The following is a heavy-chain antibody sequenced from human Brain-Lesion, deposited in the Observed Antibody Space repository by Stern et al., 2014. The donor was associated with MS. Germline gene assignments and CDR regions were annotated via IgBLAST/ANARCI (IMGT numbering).Heavy chain of an antibody. J-gene: IGHJ6*02. Sequence: EVQLVESGGGLVQPGGSLTISCTAAGFTFGNYWMTWVRQAPGKGLEWEPNLKEDGTEKNYVDSVKGRFTISRDNARNSLYLQMNSLRVEDTALYYCARVYNTIYGIVTQRGSGMDVWGQGTTVIVSS. CDR2: LKEDGTEK. V-gene: IGHV3-7*01. D-gene: IGHD3-3*01. CDR3: ARVYNTIYGIVTQRGSGMDV. CDR1: GFTFGNYW.